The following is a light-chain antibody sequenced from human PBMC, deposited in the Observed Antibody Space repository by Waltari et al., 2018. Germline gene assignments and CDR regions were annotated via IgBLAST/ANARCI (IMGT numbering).Light chain of an antibody. V-gene: IGKV3-20*01. CDR1: QSVSSNY. Sequence: EIVLTQSPGTLSLSPGERATLSCRVSQSVSSNYLAWYQQKPGQAPRLLISGASSRATGVPDRFNGSGSGTDFTLTISRLEPEDFAMYYCQQYGFSPEYTFGQGTKLEIK. CDR3: QQYGFSPEYT. J-gene: IGKJ2*01. CDR2: GAS.